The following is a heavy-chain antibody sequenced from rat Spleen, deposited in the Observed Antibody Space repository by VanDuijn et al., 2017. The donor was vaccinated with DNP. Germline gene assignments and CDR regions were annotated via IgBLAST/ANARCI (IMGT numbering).Heavy chain of an antibody. CDR2: IHVGSGGS. CDR3: ARGGDGIWFAY. J-gene: IGHJ3*01. D-gene: IGHD1-1*01. V-gene: IGHV1-43*01. CDR1: DYTFTTNY. Sequence: QVQLQQSGADLAKPGSSVKISCKASDYTFTTNYVGWIKQTTGLGLEYIGYIHVGSGGSSYSENFRDRVTLTIDRSSSTAFMQFSSLTPDDSAVYYCARGGDGIWFAYWGQGTLVTVSS.